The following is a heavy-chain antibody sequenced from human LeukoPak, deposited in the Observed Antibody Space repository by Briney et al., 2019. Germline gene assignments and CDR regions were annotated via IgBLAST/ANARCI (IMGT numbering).Heavy chain of an antibody. CDR1: GFTFSSYA. CDR2: ISYDGSNK. V-gene: IGHV3-30*04. CDR3: ARDRCSSTSCYLYYYYYGMDV. D-gene: IGHD2-2*01. Sequence: GGSLRPSCAASGFTFSSYAMHWVRQAPGKGLEWVAVISYDGSNKYYADSVKGRFTISRDNSKNTLYLQMNSLRAEDTAVYYCARDRCSSTSCYLYYYYYGMDVWGQGTTVTVSS. J-gene: IGHJ6*02.